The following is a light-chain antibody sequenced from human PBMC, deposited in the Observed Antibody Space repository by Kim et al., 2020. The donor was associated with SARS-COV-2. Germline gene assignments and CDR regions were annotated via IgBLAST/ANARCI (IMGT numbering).Light chain of an antibody. CDR1: SSDVGGYNY. J-gene: IGLJ3*02. CDR3: SSYTSSSPRV. V-gene: IGLV2-14*03. Sequence: QSALTQPASVSGSPGPSITISCTGTSSDVGGYNYVSWYQQHPGKAPKLMIYDVSNRPSGVSNRFSGSKSGNTASLTISGLQAEDEADYYCSSYTSSSPRVFGGGTQRTV. CDR2: DVS.